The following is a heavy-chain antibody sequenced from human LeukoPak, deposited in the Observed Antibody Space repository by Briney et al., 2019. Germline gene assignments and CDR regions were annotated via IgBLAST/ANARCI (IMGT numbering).Heavy chain of an antibody. CDR2: MEQDGTEK. CDR3: ARARWLLVGGDY. V-gene: IGHV3-7*01. CDR1: GFTFSDYW. D-gene: IGHD3-16*01. J-gene: IGHJ4*02. Sequence: PGGSLRLSCAASGFTFSDYWMIWVRQAPGKGLEWVANMEQDGTEKYYVDSVKGRFTISRDNARNSVFLQMNSLRAEDTAVYYCARARWLLVGGDYWAQGTLVTVSS.